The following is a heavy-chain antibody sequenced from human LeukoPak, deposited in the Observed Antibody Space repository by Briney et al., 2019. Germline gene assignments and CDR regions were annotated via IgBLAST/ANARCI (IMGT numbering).Heavy chain of an antibody. D-gene: IGHD6-13*01. CDR3: ARGSKYSSSWYVDY. V-gene: IGHV3-74*01. CDR1: GFTFSSYW. CDR2: LNSDGSST. J-gene: IGHJ4*02. Sequence: AGSLRLSCAASGFTFSSYWMHWVRQAPGKGPVWVSSLNSDGSSTTYADSVKGRFTTSRDNAKNTLYLQMNSLRVEDTAVYYCARGSKYSSSWYVDYWGQGTLVTVSS.